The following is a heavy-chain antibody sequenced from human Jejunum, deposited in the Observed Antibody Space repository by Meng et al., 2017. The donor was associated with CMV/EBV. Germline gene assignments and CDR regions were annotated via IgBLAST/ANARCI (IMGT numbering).Heavy chain of an antibody. CDR3: TTLYGDSIS. V-gene: IGHV4-4*02. CDR1: GGSIRNDQW. D-gene: IGHD4-17*01. Sequence: VLLHEGGSVLVTPAGTVALSRDCAGGSIRNDQWGRWVRHAQGKGLKWMGEIYNSGRTNYNPSVKSRVSMSVDKSQNPFSRRLSSVTAADTAVYYCTTLYGDSISWGQGTLVTVAS. J-gene: IGHJ4*02. CDR2: IYNSGRT.